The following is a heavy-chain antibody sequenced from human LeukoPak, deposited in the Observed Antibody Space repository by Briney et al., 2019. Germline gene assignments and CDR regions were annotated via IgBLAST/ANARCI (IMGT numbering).Heavy chain of an antibody. CDR1: GGSFSGYY. D-gene: IGHD2-8*01. CDR3: ARMRRARMVYARYDFKATPKREFDY. CDR2: INHSGST. J-gene: IGHJ4*02. V-gene: IGHV4-34*01. Sequence: SETLSLTCAVYGGSFSGYYWSWIRQPPGKGLEWIGEINHSGSTNYNPSLKSRVTISVDTSKNQFSLKLSSVTAADTAVYYCARMRRARMVYARYDFKATPKREFDYWGQGTLVTVSS.